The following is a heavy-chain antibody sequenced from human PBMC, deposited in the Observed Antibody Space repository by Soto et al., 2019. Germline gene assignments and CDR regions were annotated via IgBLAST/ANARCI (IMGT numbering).Heavy chain of an antibody. D-gene: IGHD2-15*01. CDR1: HGSITSGDYF. Sequence: SETLALTCTVSHGSITSGDYFWAWIRQPPGKGLEFIGSVHSSGGTYYSPSLKSRASISIDKSRNQFSLKLTSVNAGDTAVYFCASVVVGATRQTGSDHWGQGTLVTVSS. V-gene: IGHV4-39*01. CDR2: VHSSGGT. J-gene: IGHJ4*02. CDR3: ASVVVGATRQTGSDH.